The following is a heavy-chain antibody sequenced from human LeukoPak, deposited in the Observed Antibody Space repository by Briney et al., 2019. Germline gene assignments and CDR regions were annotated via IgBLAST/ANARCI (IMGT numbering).Heavy chain of an antibody. D-gene: IGHD3-22*01. CDR2: ISAYNGNT. CDR3: ASQSYYDSSGYYYTGAFDI. Sequence: ASVKVSCKASGYTFTSYGISWVRQAPGQGLEWMGWISAYNGNTNYAQKLQGRVTMTTDTSTSTAYMELRSLRSDDTAVYYCASQSYYDSSGYYYTGAFDIWGQGTIVTVSS. CDR1: GYTFTSYG. J-gene: IGHJ3*02. V-gene: IGHV1-18*01.